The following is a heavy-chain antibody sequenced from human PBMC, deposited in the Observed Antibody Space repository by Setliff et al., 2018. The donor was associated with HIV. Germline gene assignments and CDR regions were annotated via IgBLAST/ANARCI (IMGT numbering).Heavy chain of an antibody. CDR3: AKADYCSAGSCNSRRSIDY. CDR1: GYTFTSYG. CDR2: VNPHDGAT. V-gene: IGHV1-2*02. J-gene: IGHJ4*02. D-gene: IGHD2-15*01. Sequence: ASVKVSCKASGYTFTSYGISWVRQAPGQGLEWMGWVNPHDGATKYAQKFRDRVTLTGDTSISTASMELSSLRSDDTAVYYCAKADYCSAGSCNSRRSIDYWGQGALVTVSS.